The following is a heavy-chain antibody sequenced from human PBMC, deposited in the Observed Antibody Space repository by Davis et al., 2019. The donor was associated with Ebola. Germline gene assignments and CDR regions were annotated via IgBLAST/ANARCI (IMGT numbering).Heavy chain of an antibody. CDR2: IRIKANSYAT. D-gene: IGHD5-18*01. J-gene: IGHJ4*02. V-gene: IGHV3-73*01. Sequence: GGSLRLSCAASGFTFSGSAMHWVRQAPGKGLEWVGRIRIKANSYATAYAASVKGRFTISIDDSKNTAYLQMNSLKTEDTAVYYCARDLLGIQVWWGQGTLVTVSS. CDR3: ARDLLGIQVW. CDR1: GFTFSGSA.